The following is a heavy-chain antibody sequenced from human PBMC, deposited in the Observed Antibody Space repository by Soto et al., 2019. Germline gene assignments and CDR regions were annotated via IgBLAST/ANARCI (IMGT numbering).Heavy chain of an antibody. V-gene: IGHV1-2*04. D-gene: IGHD3-22*01. Sequence: ASVKVSCKASGYTFTGYYMHWVRQAPGQGLEWMGWINPNSGGTNYAQKFQGWVTMTRDTSISTAYMELNSLRAEDTAVYYCAKPRELYYDGREFDYWGQGTLVTVSS. CDR1: GYTFTGYY. CDR2: INPNSGGT. CDR3: AKPRELYYDGREFDY. J-gene: IGHJ4*02.